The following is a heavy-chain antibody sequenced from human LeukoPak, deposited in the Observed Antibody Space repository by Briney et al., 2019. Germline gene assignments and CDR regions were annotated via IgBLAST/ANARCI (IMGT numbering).Heavy chain of an antibody. Sequence: SQTLSLTCTVSGGSISSGSYYWGWIRQPPGKGLEWIGSIYHSGSTYYNPSLKSRVTISVDTSKNQFSLKLSSVTAADTAVYYCARAYDFWSGYYANTYFDYWGQGTLVTVSS. CDR2: IYHSGST. J-gene: IGHJ4*02. CDR1: GGSISSGSYY. D-gene: IGHD3-3*01. V-gene: IGHV4-39*07. CDR3: ARAYDFWSGYYANTYFDY.